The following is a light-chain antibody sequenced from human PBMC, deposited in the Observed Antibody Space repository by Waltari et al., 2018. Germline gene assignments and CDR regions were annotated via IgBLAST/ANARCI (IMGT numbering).Light chain of an antibody. J-gene: IGKJ4*01. CDR1: QSISSY. CDR3: QQSFSTPLT. V-gene: IGKV1-39*01. Sequence: DIQMTQSPSSLPASLGDSVTITCRASQSISSYLNWYQQKPGVAPKLLIYAASSLRNGVPSRFSGSGSGTDFSLTISSLQPEDFATYYCQQSFSTPLTFGGGTKVEIK. CDR2: AAS.